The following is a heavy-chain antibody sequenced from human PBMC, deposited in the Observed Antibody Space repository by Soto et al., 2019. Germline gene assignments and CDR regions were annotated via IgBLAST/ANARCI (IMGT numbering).Heavy chain of an antibody. V-gene: IGHV1-18*01. J-gene: IGHJ4*02. CDR2: ISAHNGNT. CDR1: GYTFTSYG. D-gene: IGHD1-1*01. CDR3: ARGGYGDY. Sequence: QVQLVQSGAEVKKPGASVKVSCKASGYTFTSYGITWVRQAPGQGLEWMGWISAHNGNTDYAQKLQSRVIVTRDTSTSTAYMELRSLISDDTAVYYWARGGYGDYCGEGAVVTASS.